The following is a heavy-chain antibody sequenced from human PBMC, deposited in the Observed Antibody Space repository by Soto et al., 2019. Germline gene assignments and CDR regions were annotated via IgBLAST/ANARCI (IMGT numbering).Heavy chain of an antibody. V-gene: IGHV4-4*02. CDR2: IYHSGST. CDR3: ARANCSSTSCFLPPFDY. Sequence: SETLSLTCAVSGGFISNTNWWSWVRQPPGKGLEWIGEIYHSGSTNYNPSLKSRVTISVDKSKNQFSLKLSSVTAADTAVYYCARANCSSTSCFLPPFDYWGQGTLVTVSS. J-gene: IGHJ4*02. CDR1: GGFISNTNW. D-gene: IGHD2-2*01.